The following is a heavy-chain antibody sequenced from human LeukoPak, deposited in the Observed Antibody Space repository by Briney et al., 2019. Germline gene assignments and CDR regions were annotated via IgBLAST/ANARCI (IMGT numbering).Heavy chain of an antibody. D-gene: IGHD6-6*01. V-gene: IGHV3-21*01. CDR3: ARDLLAARPRYYFDY. Sequence: GGSLRLSCAASGFTFSSYSMNWVRQAPGKGLEWVSSISSSSSYIYYADSVKGRFTISRDNAKNSLYPQMNSLRAEDTAVYYCARDLLAARPRYYFDYWGQGTLVTVSS. J-gene: IGHJ4*02. CDR2: ISSSSSYI. CDR1: GFTFSSYS.